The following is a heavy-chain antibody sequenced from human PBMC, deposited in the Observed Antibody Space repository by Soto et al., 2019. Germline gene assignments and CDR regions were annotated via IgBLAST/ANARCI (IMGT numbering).Heavy chain of an antibody. J-gene: IGHJ4*02. CDR2: RQYRGIT. D-gene: IGHD2-21*02. CDR3: ASGSDDYFVLNN. CDR1: GDSISSYY. V-gene: IGHV4-59*01. Sequence: QVQLQESGPGLVKPSETLSLICNVSGDSISSYYWNWIRQSPGKGLEWLGYRQYRGITRYNPSLQNRLTLSVDTSKNQFSLMLTSATAADTAVYFYASGSDDYFVLNNWGRGTLVTVSS.